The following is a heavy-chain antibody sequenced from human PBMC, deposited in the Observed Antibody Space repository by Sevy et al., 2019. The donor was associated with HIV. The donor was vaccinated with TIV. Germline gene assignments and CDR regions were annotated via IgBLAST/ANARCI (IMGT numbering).Heavy chain of an antibody. CDR1: GFTFSSYW. Sequence: GGSLRLSCAASGFTFSSYWMSWVRQAPGKWLEWVANIKQDGSEKYYVDSVKGRFTISRDNAKNSLYLQMNSLRAEDTAVYYCARDSTYSSGLNFDYWGQGTLVTVSS. J-gene: IGHJ4*02. D-gene: IGHD6-19*01. CDR2: IKQDGSEK. V-gene: IGHV3-7*01. CDR3: ARDSTYSSGLNFDY.